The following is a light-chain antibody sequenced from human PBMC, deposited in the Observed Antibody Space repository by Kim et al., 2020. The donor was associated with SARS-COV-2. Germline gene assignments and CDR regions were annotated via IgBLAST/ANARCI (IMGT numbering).Light chain of an antibody. CDR3: QQYNNWTGT. Sequence: EIVMTQSPATLSVSPGERATLSCRASQSVSSNLAWYQQKPGQAPRLLIYGASTRATGIPARFSGSGSGTEFTLTISSLQSGDFAVYYFQQYNNWTGTFGQGTKVDIK. CDR1: QSVSSN. CDR2: GAS. V-gene: IGKV3-15*01. J-gene: IGKJ1*01.